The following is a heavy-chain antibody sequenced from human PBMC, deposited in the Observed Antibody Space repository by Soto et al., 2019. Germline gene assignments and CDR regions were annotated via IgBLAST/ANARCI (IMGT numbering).Heavy chain of an antibody. CDR3: ASYYYHSSGYYHYFDY. CDR2: ISSSGSTI. V-gene: IGHV3-48*03. CDR1: GFTFSSYE. J-gene: IGHJ4*02. Sequence: EVQLVESGGGLVQPGGSLRLSCAASGFTFSSYEMNWVRQAPGKGLEWVSYISSSGSTIYYADSVKGRFTISRDNSKNTVYLQMNSLRAEDTASYYCASYYYHSSGYYHYFDYWGQGTLVTVSS. D-gene: IGHD3-22*01.